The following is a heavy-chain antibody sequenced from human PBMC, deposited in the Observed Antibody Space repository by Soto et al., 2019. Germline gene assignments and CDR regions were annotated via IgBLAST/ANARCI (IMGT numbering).Heavy chain of an antibody. V-gene: IGHV3-15*01. Sequence: GGSLRLSCAASGFTFSNAWMSWVRQAPGKGLEWVGRIKSKTDGGTTDYAAPVKGRFTISRDDSKNTLYLQMNSLKTEDTAVYYCTTAPDIVVVPAARRDYWGQGTLVTVSS. CDR2: IKSKTDGGTT. J-gene: IGHJ4*02. CDR1: GFTFSNAW. CDR3: TTAPDIVVVPAARRDY. D-gene: IGHD2-2*01.